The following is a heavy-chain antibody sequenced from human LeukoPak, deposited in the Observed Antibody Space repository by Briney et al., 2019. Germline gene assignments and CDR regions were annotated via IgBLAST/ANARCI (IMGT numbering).Heavy chain of an antibody. V-gene: IGHV3-15*01. CDR3: ATFEPGSRAKGFDH. CDR2: IKSKSEGGTT. J-gene: IGHJ4*02. CDR1: GFTFSNVW. D-gene: IGHD3-10*01. Sequence: GGSLRLSCAASGFTFSNVWSRWCRQAPGKGLEWVGRIKSKSEGGTTDYAAPVQGRFTISRDDSKNTLSLQMNSLEIEDTAVYYCATFEPGSRAKGFDHWGQGNLVIVSS.